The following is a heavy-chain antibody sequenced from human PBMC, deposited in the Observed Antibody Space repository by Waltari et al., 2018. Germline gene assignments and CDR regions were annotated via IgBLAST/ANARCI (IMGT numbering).Heavy chain of an antibody. CDR3: VRRSYYEGFDY. CDR2: MYSSGRT. J-gene: IGHJ4*02. D-gene: IGHD3-22*01. V-gene: IGHV4-39*01. CDR1: GDSISSSRYY. Sequence: QLQLQESGPGLVKPSETLSLTCTVSGDSISSSRYYWGWIRQPPGKGLEWIGSMYSSGRTSYPPPLKSRGTISVDTPKNQFSLRLSSVTAADTAVYYCVRRSYYEGFDYWGQGTLVTVSS.